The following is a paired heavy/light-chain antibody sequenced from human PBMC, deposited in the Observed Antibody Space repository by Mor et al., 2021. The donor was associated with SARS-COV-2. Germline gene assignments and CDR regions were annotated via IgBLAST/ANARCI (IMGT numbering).Light chain of an antibody. CDR1: QSVANN. CDR3: QQYNNWPPEKIT. CDR2: GAS. V-gene: IGKV3-15*01. Sequence: EIVMTQSPAILPVSPGERATLSCRASQSVANNLAWYQQKPGQAPRLLIYGASTTATGIPARFSGSGSGTEFTLTINSLQSEDFAVYYCQQYNNWPPEKITFGGGTKVEI. J-gene: IGKJ4*01.
Heavy chain of an antibody. Sequence: QVTLRESGPVLVKPTETLTLTCTVSGFSLTNAVMGVTWIRQPPGKALEWLAHIFSNDKKSYNTSLKSRLTISKDVSKSQVALSMANMDPVDTATYYCARIRYQYGSGSYYYSLDVWGQGTPVTVSS. J-gene: IGHJ6*02. CDR1: GFSLTNAVMG. V-gene: IGHV2-26*01. D-gene: IGHD3-10*01. CDR2: IFSNDKK. CDR3: ARIRYQYGSGSYYYSLDV.